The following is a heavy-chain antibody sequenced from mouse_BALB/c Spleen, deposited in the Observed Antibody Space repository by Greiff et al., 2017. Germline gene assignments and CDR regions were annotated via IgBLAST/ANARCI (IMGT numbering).Heavy chain of an antibody. CDR3: TGQGLAWFAY. Sequence: LQQPGSELVRPGASVKLSCKASGYTFTSYWMYWVKQRPGQGLEWIGNIYPGSGSTNYDEKFKSKATLTVDTSSSTAYMQLSSLTSEDSAVYYCTGQGLAWFAYWGQGTLVTVSA. V-gene: IGHV1S22*01. CDR1: GYTFTSYW. D-gene: IGHD3-1*01. CDR2: IYPGSGST. J-gene: IGHJ3*01.